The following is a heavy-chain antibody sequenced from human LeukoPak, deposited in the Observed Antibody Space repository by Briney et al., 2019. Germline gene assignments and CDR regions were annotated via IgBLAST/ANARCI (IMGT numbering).Heavy chain of an antibody. Sequence: GGSLRLSCAASGFTFSSYAMSWVRQAPGKGLEWVSAISGSGGSTYYADSVKGRFTISRDNSKNMLYLQMNSLRAEDTAVYYCAKRYHGSGTFDYWGQGTLVTVSS. J-gene: IGHJ4*02. CDR2: ISGSGGST. D-gene: IGHD3-10*01. CDR1: GFTFSSYA. V-gene: IGHV3-23*01. CDR3: AKRYHGSGTFDY.